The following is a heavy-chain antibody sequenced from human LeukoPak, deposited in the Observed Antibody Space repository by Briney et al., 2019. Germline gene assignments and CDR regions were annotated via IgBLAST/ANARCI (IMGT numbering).Heavy chain of an antibody. J-gene: IGHJ4*02. D-gene: IGHD5-18*01. V-gene: IGHV4-59*01. Sequence: PSETLSLTCTVSGGSISSYYWNWIRQPPGKGLEWIGYIHYSGSTNYNPSLKSRVTISVDTSKNQYSLKMNYVTAADTAVYYCAGNTYGYRYYFDYWGQGSLVTVSS. CDR3: AGNTYGYRYYFDY. CDR2: IHYSGST. CDR1: GGSISSYY.